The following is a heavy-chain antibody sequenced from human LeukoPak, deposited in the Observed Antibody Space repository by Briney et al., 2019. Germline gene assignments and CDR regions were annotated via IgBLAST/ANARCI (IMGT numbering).Heavy chain of an antibody. D-gene: IGHD4-17*01. CDR2: IYYSGST. CDR3: ARDRSGEGKLYGDYDPYFDY. CDR1: GGSISSYY. J-gene: IGHJ4*02. Sequence: SETLSLTCTVSGGSISSYYWSWIRQPPGKGLEWIGYIYYSGSTNYNPSLKSRVTISVDTSKNQFSLKLSSVTAADTAVYYCARDRSGEGKLYGDYDPYFDYWGQGTLVTVSS. V-gene: IGHV4-59*01.